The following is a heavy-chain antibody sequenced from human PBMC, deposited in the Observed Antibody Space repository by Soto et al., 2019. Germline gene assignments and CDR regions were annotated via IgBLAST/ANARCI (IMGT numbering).Heavy chain of an antibody. CDR3: ARDGGTSYGDVYFDY. D-gene: IGHD1-26*01. J-gene: IGHJ4*02. V-gene: IGHV3-74*01. Sequence: EVQLVESGGGLVQPGGSLRLSCAASEFTFSSYWMFWVRQAPGKGLVWVSRINSDGSSTTYADSVKGRFTISRDNAKNTLYLQMNSLRADDTAVYYCARDGGTSYGDVYFDYWGQGTLVTVSS. CDR1: EFTFSSYW. CDR2: INSDGSST.